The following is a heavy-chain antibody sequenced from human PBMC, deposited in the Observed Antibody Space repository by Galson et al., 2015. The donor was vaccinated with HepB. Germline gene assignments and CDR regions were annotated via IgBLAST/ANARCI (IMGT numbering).Heavy chain of an antibody. J-gene: IGHJ6*02. CDR2: LSWNSEYK. CDR3: AQDLTYYYGSGSYFVVMNV. CDR1: VFTFVDYG. Sequence: SLRLSCAASVFTFVDYGMHWVLPVPGTGLEWVAGLSWNSEYKCSADSVRGRFTFSRDNAKYSLYLQMNSLRAEHTALYYCAQDLTYYYGSGSYFVVMNVWGQGTTVTVSS. V-gene: IGHV3-9*01. D-gene: IGHD3-10*01.